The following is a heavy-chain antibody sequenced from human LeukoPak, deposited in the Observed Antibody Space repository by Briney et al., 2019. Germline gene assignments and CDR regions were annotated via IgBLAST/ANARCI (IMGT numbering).Heavy chain of an antibody. CDR1: GFTFSSYW. V-gene: IGHV3-7*01. CDR2: IKQDGSEK. D-gene: IGHD2/OR15-2a*01. J-gene: IGHJ6*03. Sequence: GGSLRLSCAASGFTFSSYWMSWVRQAPGKGLEWVANIKQDGSEKYYAASVKGRFTISRDNAKNSLYLQMNSLRAEDTAVYYCGRDGIGWTDSTTGYYMDVWGKGTTVTVSS. CDR3: GRDGIGWTDSTTGYYMDV.